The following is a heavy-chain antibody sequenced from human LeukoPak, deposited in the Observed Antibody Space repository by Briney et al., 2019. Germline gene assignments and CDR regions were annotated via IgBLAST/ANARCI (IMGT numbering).Heavy chain of an antibody. D-gene: IGHD3-3*02. CDR2: ISYDGSNK. CDR3: ARPFHKFFDY. V-gene: IGHV3-30-3*01. J-gene: IGHJ4*02. Sequence: TGESLRLSCAASGFIFRNYAMSWVRQAPGKGLEWVAVISYDGSNKYYADSVKGRFTISRDNSKNTLYLQMNSLRAEDTAVYYCARPFHKFFDYWGQGTLVTVSS. CDR1: GFIFRNYA.